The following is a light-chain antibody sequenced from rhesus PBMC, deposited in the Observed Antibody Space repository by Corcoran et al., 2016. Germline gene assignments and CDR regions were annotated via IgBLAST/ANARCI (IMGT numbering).Light chain of an antibody. CDR2: KAS. CDR3: QQHSSYPYS. J-gene: IGKJ2*01. CDR1: QGISSY. V-gene: IGKV1-25*01. Sequence: DIQMTQSPSSLSASVGDTVTITCRASQGISSYLAWYQQKTGNAPKLLIYKASTLKSGVPSRFSGNGRGTDFTLTISSLQPEDFATYHGQQHSSYPYSFGQGTKVEIK.